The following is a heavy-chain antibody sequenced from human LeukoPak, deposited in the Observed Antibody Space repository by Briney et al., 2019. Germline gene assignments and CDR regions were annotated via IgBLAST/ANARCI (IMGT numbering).Heavy chain of an antibody. CDR2: IYYSGST. CDR3: ARARTGRLDY. CDR1: GGSISSYY. J-gene: IGHJ4*02. D-gene: IGHD7-27*01. V-gene: IGHV4-59*12. Sequence: SETLSLTCTVSGGSISSYYWSWIRQPPGKGLEWIGYIYYSGSTNYNPSLKSRVTISVDTSKNQFSLKLGSVTAADTAVYYCARARTGRLDYWGQGTLVTVSS.